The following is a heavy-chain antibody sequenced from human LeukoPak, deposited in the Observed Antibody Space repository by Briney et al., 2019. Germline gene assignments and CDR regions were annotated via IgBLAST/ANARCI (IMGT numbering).Heavy chain of an antibody. CDR1: GGSISSYY. J-gene: IGHJ5*02. Sequence: SKTLSLTCTASGGSISSYYWGWIRQPPGKGLEWIGSIYDSGSTYYNPSLKSRVTISVDTSKNQFSLKLNSVTAADTAVYYCARHYGPWGQGTLVTVSS. V-gene: IGHV4-39*01. D-gene: IGHD3-10*01. CDR2: IYDSGST. CDR3: ARHYGP.